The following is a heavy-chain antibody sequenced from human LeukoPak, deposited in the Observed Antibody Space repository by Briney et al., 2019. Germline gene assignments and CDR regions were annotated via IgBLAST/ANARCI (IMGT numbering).Heavy chain of an antibody. CDR3: ASPGSGSYYRNYYYGMDV. CDR2: IYYSGST. Sequence: SETLSLTCTVSGGSISSGDYYWSWIRQPPGKGLEWIGYIYYSGSTYYNPSLKSRVTISVDTSKNQFSLKLSSVTAADTAVYYCASPGSGSYYRNYYYGMDVWGKGTTVTVSS. V-gene: IGHV4-30-4*01. CDR1: GGSISSGDYY. J-gene: IGHJ6*04. D-gene: IGHD3-10*01.